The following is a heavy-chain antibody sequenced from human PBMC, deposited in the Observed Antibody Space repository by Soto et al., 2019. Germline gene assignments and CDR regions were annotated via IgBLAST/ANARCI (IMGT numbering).Heavy chain of an antibody. CDR3: AKAAVSFSGWYVRFDY. J-gene: IGHJ4*02. Sequence: GGSLRLSCAASGFTFSSYAMSWVRQAPGKGLEWVSAISGSGGSTYYADSVKGRFTISRDNSKNTLYLQMNSLRAEDTAVYYCAKAAVSFSGWYVRFDYWGQGTLVTVS. CDR1: GFTFSSYA. V-gene: IGHV3-23*01. CDR2: ISGSGGST. D-gene: IGHD6-19*01.